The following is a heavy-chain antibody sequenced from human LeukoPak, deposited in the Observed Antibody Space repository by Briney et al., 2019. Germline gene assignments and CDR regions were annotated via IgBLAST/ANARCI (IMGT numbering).Heavy chain of an antibody. CDR2: IYYSGST. D-gene: IGHD6-13*01. CDR1: GGSISSSSYY. J-gene: IGHJ4*02. CDR3: ARLKLAAADKYYFDY. V-gene: IGHV4-39*01. Sequence: SETLSLTCTVSGGSISSSSYYWGWIRQPPGKGLEWIGSIYYSGSTYYNPSLKSRVTISVDTSKNQFSLKLSSVTAAGTAVYYCARLKLAAADKYYFDYWGQGTLVTVSS.